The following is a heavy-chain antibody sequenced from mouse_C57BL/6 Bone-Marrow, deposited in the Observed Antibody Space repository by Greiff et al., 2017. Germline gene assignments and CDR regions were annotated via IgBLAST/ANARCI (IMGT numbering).Heavy chain of an antibody. J-gene: IGHJ1*03. D-gene: IGHD1-1*01. CDR3: ARDRRSITTVDWYFDV. CDR1: GFTFSSYA. V-gene: IGHV5-9-1*02. CDR2: ISSGGGYT. Sequence: DVKLVESGEGLVKPGGSLKLSCAASGFTFSSYAMSWVRQTPEKRLEWVAYISSGGGYTYYPDNVKGPFTFSRDKARSTLYLQMSSLKSEDTAMYYCARDRRSITTVDWYFDVWGTGTTVTVSS.